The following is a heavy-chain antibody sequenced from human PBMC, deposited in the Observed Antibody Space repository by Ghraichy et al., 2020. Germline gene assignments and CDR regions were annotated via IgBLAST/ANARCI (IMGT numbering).Heavy chain of an antibody. CDR1: GGSISSYY. D-gene: IGHD2-2*01. J-gene: IGHJ4*02. Sequence: SETLSLTCAVSGGSISSYYWSWFRQPPGKGLEWIGYIYTTGSTNYNPSLKSRVTISVDTSKNQFSQNLRSVTASLKLNSVTAADTAVYYCASGQLDGTGYFDYWGQGTLVTVSS. CDR3: ASGQLDGTGYFDY. CDR2: IYTTGST. V-gene: IGHV4-4*09.